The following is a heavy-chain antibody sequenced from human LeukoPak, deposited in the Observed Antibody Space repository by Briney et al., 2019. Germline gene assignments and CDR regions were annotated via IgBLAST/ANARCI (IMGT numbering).Heavy chain of an antibody. CDR1: GYSFTNYW. CDR2: IYPGDSDT. V-gene: IGHV5-51*01. Sequence: GESLKISCKGSGYSFTNYWIGWVRQMPGKGLEWMGIIYPGDSDTRYSPSFQGQVTISADKSISTAYLQWSSLRASDTAMYYCARVDYDNRSGMDVWGQGTTVTVSS. J-gene: IGHJ6*02. D-gene: IGHD3-9*01. CDR3: ARVDYDNRSGMDV.